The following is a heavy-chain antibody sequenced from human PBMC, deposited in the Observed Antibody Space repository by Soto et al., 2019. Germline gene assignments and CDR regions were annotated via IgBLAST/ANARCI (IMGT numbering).Heavy chain of an antibody. CDR1: GDSITSDWW. J-gene: IGHJ5*01. D-gene: IGHD1-26*01. CDR2: VRHRRGA. Sequence: QVQLQESGPGLVKPSETLSLTCAVSGDSITSDWWWTWVRQPPGKGLEWIGEVRHRRGANYNPSLRSRIIISVDKSKNQFSLIMNSVTAADTATYYCAKGGNWQLGSWGQGALVIVSS. V-gene: IGHV4-4*02. CDR3: AKGGNWQLGS.